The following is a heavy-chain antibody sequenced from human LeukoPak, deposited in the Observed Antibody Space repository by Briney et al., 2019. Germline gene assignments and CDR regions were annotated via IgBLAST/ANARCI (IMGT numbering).Heavy chain of an antibody. D-gene: IGHD6-19*01. J-gene: IGHJ4*02. CDR1: GFTFSSYA. CDR2: ISSSGSTI. Sequence: GGSLRLSCAASGFTFSSYAMSWVRQAPGKGLEWVSYISSSGSTIYYADSVKGRFTISRDNAKNSLYLQMNSLRAEDTALYYCARVSDISVAAYFDYWGQGTLVTVSS. CDR3: ARVSDISVAAYFDY. V-gene: IGHV3-48*04.